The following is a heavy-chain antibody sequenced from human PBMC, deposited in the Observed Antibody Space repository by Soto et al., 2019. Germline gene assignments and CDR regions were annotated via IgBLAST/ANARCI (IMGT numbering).Heavy chain of an antibody. Sequence: SETLSLTCTVSGGSISSYYWSWIRQPPGKGLEWIGYIYYSGSTNYNPSLKSRVTISVDTSKNQFSLKLSSVTAADTAVYYCARRDSSGSFDYWGQGTLVTVSS. V-gene: IGHV4-59*08. CDR2: IYYSGST. CDR1: GGSISSYY. D-gene: IGHD6-19*01. J-gene: IGHJ4*02. CDR3: ARRDSSGSFDY.